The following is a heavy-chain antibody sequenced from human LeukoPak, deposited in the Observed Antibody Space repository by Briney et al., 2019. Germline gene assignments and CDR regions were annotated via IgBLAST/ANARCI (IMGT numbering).Heavy chain of an antibody. Sequence: GASVKVSCKASGYTFTNYGVSWVRQAPGQGLEWMGWISAYNGNTNYAQKLQGRVTMTTDTSTSTAYMELRSLRSDDTAVYYCARDTTSIYCSSTSCRDGWFDPWGQGTLVTVSS. J-gene: IGHJ5*02. D-gene: IGHD2-2*01. CDR3: ARDTTSIYCSSTSCRDGWFDP. V-gene: IGHV1-18*01. CDR1: GYTFTNYG. CDR2: ISAYNGNT.